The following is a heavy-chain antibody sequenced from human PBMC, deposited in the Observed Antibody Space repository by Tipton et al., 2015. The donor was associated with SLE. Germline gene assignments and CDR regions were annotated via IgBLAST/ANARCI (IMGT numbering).Heavy chain of an antibody. Sequence: TLSLTCTVSGGSISSHYWGWIRQPPGKGLEWIGSIYYSGSTYYNPSLKSRVTISVDTSKNQFSLKLSSVTAADTAVYYCARRSSSDAFDIWGQGTMVTVSS. J-gene: IGHJ3*02. D-gene: IGHD6-6*01. CDR2: IYYSGST. V-gene: IGHV4-39*01. CDR3: ARRSSSDAFDI. CDR1: GGSISSHY.